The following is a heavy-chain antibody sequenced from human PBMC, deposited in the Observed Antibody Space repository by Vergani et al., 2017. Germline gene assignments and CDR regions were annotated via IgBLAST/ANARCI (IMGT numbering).Heavy chain of an antibody. Sequence: EVQLVESGGGLVQPGRSLRLSCAAAGFTFDDYAMHWVRQAPGKGLEWVSGISWNSGSIGYADSVKGRFTISRDNAKNSLYLQMNSLRAEDTALYYCAKAFSPGIAAAVDYWGQGTLVTVSS. J-gene: IGHJ4*02. CDR3: AKAFSPGIAAAVDY. CDR1: GFTFDDYA. CDR2: ISWNSGSI. D-gene: IGHD6-13*01. V-gene: IGHV3-9*01.